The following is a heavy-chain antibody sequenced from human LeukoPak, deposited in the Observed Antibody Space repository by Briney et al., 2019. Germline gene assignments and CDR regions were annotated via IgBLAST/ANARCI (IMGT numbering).Heavy chain of an antibody. Sequence: PSETLSLTCTVSGGSISSYYWSWIRQPPGKGLEWIGYIYYSGSTNHNPSLKSRVTISVDTSKNQFSLKLSSVTAADTAVYYCARHRRMVRGVHFDYWGQGTLVTVSS. CDR1: GGSISSYY. D-gene: IGHD3-10*01. CDR3: ARHRRMVRGVHFDY. V-gene: IGHV4-59*08. CDR2: IYYSGST. J-gene: IGHJ4*02.